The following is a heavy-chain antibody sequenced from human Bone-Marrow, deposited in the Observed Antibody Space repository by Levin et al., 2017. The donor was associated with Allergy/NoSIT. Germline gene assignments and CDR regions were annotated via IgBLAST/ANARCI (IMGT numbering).Heavy chain of an antibody. D-gene: IGHD3-10*01. V-gene: IGHV3-23*01. CDR3: AKDIKGSTPRGYFDY. CDR1: GFTFSSYA. CDR2: ISGSGGTT. Sequence: HPGGSLRLSCAASGFTFSSYAMTWVRQAPGKGLEWVSAISGSGGTTYYADSIKGRFTISRDNSKNTLYLQMISLRVEDTAVYYCAKDIKGSTPRGYFDYWGQGTLVTVSS. J-gene: IGHJ4*02.